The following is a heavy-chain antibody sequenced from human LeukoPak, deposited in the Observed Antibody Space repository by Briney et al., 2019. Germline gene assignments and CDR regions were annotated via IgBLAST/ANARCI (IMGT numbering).Heavy chain of an antibody. CDR3: ARGGYGSGSFDY. D-gene: IGHD3-10*01. V-gene: IGHV3-21*01. CDR2: ISSSSSYI. Sequence: GGTLRLSCAASGFTFSSYGMSWVRQAPGKGLEWVSSISSSSSYIYYADSVKGRFTISRDNAKNSLYLQMNSLRAEDTAVYYCARGGYGSGSFDYWGQGTMVTVSS. J-gene: IGHJ3*01. CDR1: GFTFSSYG.